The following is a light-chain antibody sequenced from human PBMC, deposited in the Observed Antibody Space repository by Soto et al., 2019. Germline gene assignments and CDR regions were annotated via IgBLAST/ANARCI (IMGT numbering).Light chain of an antibody. J-gene: IGLJ1*01. CDR1: SSDVGGFEY. Sequence: QSALGQPASVSGSPGQSITISCTGTSSDVGGFEYVSWYQHQPGKAPKLIIYDVTKRPSGVSNRFSGSKSGSTASLTISGIQAEDEGDYYCGSITRSSTSVFGTGTKVTVL. CDR2: DVT. V-gene: IGLV2-14*01. CDR3: GSITRSSTSV.